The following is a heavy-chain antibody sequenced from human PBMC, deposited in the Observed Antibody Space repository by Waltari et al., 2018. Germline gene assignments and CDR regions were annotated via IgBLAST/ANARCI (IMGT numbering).Heavy chain of an antibody. CDR1: GFTFSTST. Sequence: QIQLVQSGPEVKEPGTSVKVSCKTSGFTFSTSTIQWVRQARGQRLEWIGYVIIRSGNKKIAQNFRDRVTISTDMSTGTAYMELSSLRSEDSAIYYCAAERYTHGCCWFDPWGQGTLVTVSS. CDR2: VIIRSGNK. J-gene: IGHJ5*02. D-gene: IGHD1-20*01. CDR3: AAERYTHGCCWFDP. V-gene: IGHV1-58*02.